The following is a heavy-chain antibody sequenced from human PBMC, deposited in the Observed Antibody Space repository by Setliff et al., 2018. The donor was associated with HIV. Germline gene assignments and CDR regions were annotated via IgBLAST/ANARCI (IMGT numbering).Heavy chain of an antibody. V-gene: IGHV3-74*01. Sequence: GGSLRLSCAASGFTFSSYWMHWVRQAPGKGLVWVSRINTDGSSTNYADSVKGRFTISRDNARNTLFLQMNSLGVEDTALYYCGRDVHDAAADNWGRGTLVTVSS. D-gene: IGHD6-13*01. CDR3: GRDVHDAAADN. J-gene: IGHJ4*02. CDR1: GFTFSSYW. CDR2: INTDGSST.